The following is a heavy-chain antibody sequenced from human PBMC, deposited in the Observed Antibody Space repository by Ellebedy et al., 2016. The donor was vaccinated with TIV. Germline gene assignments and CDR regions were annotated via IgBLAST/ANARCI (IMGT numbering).Heavy chain of an antibody. CDR1: GYTFTNYG. CDR2: IATYNGDK. CDR3: ARFGPSRDSDY. V-gene: IGHV1-18*01. Sequence: ASVKVSCKASGYTFTNYGITWARQAPGQGLEWMGWIATYNGDKKSAQMLQGRVTMTTETSTTTAYMELRSLTSDDTAVYYCARFGPSRDSDYWGQGTLVTVSS. D-gene: IGHD3-10*01. J-gene: IGHJ4*02.